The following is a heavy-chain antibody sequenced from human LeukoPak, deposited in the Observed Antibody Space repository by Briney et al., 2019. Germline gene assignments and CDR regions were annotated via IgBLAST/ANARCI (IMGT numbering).Heavy chain of an antibody. Sequence: SETLSRTCTVSGGSISDYYWSWIGQPAGKGLEWIGRIYTSGSTNYNPSLKSRVTISVDTSKNQFSLKLSSVTAADTAMYYCAREAYDVLTSDWFDPWGQGTLVTVSS. D-gene: IGHD3-9*01. V-gene: IGHV4-4*07. CDR2: IYTSGST. CDR3: AREAYDVLTSDWFDP. CDR1: GGSISDYY. J-gene: IGHJ5*02.